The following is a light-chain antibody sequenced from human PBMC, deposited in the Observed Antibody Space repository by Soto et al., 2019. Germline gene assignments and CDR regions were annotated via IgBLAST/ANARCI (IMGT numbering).Light chain of an antibody. J-gene: IGKJ2*01. CDR3: QQYGSSPGT. Sequence: EIVLTQSPGTLSLSPGERATLSCWASQSVSFSYLAWYQQKPGQAPRLLIYGASSRAAGIPNRFSGSGSGTEFTLTISRLEPEDFAVYYCQQYGSSPGTFGQGTKLESK. CDR2: GAS. CDR1: QSVSFSY. V-gene: IGKV3-20*01.